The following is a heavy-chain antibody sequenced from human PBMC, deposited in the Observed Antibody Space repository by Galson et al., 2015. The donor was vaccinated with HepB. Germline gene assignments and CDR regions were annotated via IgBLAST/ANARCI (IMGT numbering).Heavy chain of an antibody. CDR1: GFTFSSYA. CDR2: ISYDGSNK. V-gene: IGHV3-30*04. J-gene: IGHJ4*02. Sequence: SLRLSCAASGFTFSSYAMHWVRQAPGKGLEWVAVISYDGSNKYYADSVKGRFTISRDNSKNTLYLQMNSLRAEDTAVYYCARSEWVLWFGELLPFDYWGQGTLVTVSS. CDR3: ARSEWVLWFGELLPFDY. D-gene: IGHD3-10*01.